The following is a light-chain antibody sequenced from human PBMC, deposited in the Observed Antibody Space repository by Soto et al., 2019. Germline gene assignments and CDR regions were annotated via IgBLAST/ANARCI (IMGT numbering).Light chain of an antibody. CDR3: QQYNGWPLT. V-gene: IGKV3-15*01. CDR1: QSISSH. J-gene: IGKJ4*01. Sequence: EVVLTQSPATLSVSPGESVTLSCRASQSISSHLAWSQQKPGQAPGLLIYGASTRDTGIPASFSGSGSGTEFTLTISSLQSEDFAVYYCQQYNGWPLTFGGGTKVESK. CDR2: GAS.